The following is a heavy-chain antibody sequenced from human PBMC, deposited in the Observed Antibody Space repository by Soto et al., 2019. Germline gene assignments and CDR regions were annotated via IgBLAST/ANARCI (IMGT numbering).Heavy chain of an antibody. D-gene: IGHD3-3*01. V-gene: IGHV3-30*18. CDR2: ILYDGSNQ. J-gene: IGHJ3*01. Sequence: QVHLVESGGGVVQPGTSLRLSCAASGFTFSSYGMHWVRQAPGKGLEWVSLILYDGSNQYYVDSVKGRFTISRDNSKNTLYLQMNSLRTEDTAVYYCAKVKGNFYADYAFDVWGQGTMVTVSS. CDR1: GFTFSSYG. CDR3: AKVKGNFYADYAFDV.